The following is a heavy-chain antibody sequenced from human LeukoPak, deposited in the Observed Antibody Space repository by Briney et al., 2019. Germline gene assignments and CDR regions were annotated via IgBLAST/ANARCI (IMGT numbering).Heavy chain of an antibody. CDR3: ARGSSNSGSYYDYFDY. D-gene: IGHD1-26*01. CDR2: ISTSSSYI. J-gene: IGHJ4*02. Sequence: PGGSLRLSCAASGFTFSSYAMNWVRQAPGKGLEWVSSISTSSSYIYYADSVKGRFTISRDNARNSLFLQLDSLRAEDTAVYYCARGSSNSGSYYDYFDYWGQGALVTVSS. V-gene: IGHV3-21*01. CDR1: GFTFSSYA.